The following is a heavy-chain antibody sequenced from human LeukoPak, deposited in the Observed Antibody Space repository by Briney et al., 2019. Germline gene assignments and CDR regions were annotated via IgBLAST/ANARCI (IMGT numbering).Heavy chain of an antibody. V-gene: IGHV4-38-2*02. D-gene: IGHD3-22*01. Sequence: SETLSLTCTVSGYSISSGHYWGWIRQPPGKGLEWIGSIYHSGSTYYNPSLKSRVTISVDTAKKRFSLKLSSVTAADTAVYYCARDPSYYYDSSGKGYWGQGTLVTVSS. CDR3: ARDPSYYYDSSGKGY. CDR2: IYHSGST. J-gene: IGHJ4*02. CDR1: GYSISSGHY.